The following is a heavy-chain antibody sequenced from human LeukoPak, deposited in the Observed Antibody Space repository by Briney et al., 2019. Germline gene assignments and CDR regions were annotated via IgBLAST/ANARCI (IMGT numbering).Heavy chain of an antibody. CDR2: IYYSGST. J-gene: IGHJ6*02. D-gene: IGHD4-17*01. CDR3: ARADGPYGYYYYGMDV. V-gene: IGHV4-59*01. CDR1: GGSISSYY. Sequence: PSETLSLTCTVSGGSISSYYWSWIRQPPGKGLEWIGYIYYSGSTNYNPSLKSRVTISVDTSKNQFSLKLSSVTAADTAVYYCARADGPYGYYYYGMDVWGQGTTVTVSS.